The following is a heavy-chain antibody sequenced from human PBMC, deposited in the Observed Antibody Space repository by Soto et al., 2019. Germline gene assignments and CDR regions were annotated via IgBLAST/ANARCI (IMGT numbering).Heavy chain of an antibody. V-gene: IGHV3-48*02. D-gene: IGHD6-6*01. CDR2: ISSGSATI. Sequence: VQLVESGGGLVQPGGSLRLSCAASGFTFNSYSMTWVRQAPGKGLEWVSYISSGSATIYYADSLKGRFTISRDNAKNSLYLQMTSLRDEDTAVYYCARDSASYSSSSGSYWYFDLWGRGTLVTVSS. CDR3: ARDSASYSSSSGSYWYFDL. J-gene: IGHJ2*01. CDR1: GFTFNSYS.